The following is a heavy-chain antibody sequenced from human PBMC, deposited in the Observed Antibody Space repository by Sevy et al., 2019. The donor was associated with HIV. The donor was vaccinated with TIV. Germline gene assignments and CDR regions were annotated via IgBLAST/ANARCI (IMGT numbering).Heavy chain of an antibody. Sequence: GSLRLSCAVSGFTFSSYWMSWVRQAPGKGLEWVANIKQDGNDKYYVDSVKGRFTISRDNAKNALYLQMSSLRAEDTAVYYCARDLGSFYYYYMDVWGKGTTVTVSS. D-gene: IGHD7-27*01. V-gene: IGHV3-7*01. CDR1: GFTFSSYW. CDR3: ARDLGSFYYYYMDV. CDR2: IKQDGNDK. J-gene: IGHJ6*03.